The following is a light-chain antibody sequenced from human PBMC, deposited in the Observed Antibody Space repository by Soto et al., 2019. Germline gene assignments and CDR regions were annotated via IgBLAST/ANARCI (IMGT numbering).Light chain of an antibody. J-gene: IGKJ2*01. V-gene: IGKV1-39*01. CDR2: AAA. CDR1: KTIRTY. CDR3: QQSYNTPYT. Sequence: DIQVTQSPSSLSASVGDRVPFTGRASKTIRTYLNWYQQKPGKAPSLLIYAAASLQSGVPSRFSAGGSGTDFTLTISSLQPEDFATYYCQQSYNTPYTFGQGTHLEI.